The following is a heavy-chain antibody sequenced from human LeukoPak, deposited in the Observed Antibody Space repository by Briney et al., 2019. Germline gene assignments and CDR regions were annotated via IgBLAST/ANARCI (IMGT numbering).Heavy chain of an antibody. CDR1: GFTFSSYA. CDR3: AKVRITMVRGVSGYYGMDV. Sequence: GGSLRLSCAASGFTFSSYAMSWVRQAPGKGLEWVSAISGSGGSTYYADSVKGRFTISRDNSKNTLYLQMNSLRAEDTAVYYCAKVRITMVRGVSGYYGMDVWGQGTTVTVSS. CDR2: ISGSGGST. V-gene: IGHV3-23*01. D-gene: IGHD3-10*01. J-gene: IGHJ6*02.